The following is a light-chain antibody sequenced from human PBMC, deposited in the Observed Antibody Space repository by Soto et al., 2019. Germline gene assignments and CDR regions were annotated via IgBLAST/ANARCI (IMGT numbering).Light chain of an antibody. CDR3: KQYNNWPRT. CDR1: QSVSSY. Sequence: EVVLTQSPVTLSLSPGERATLSCRASQSVSSYLAWYQQKPGQAPRLLIHGATTRATGIQARFSGSGSGTEFTLTIRSLQSEDFAVYYCKQYNNWPRTFGQGTKVDIK. J-gene: IGKJ1*01. CDR2: GAT. V-gene: IGKV3-15*01.